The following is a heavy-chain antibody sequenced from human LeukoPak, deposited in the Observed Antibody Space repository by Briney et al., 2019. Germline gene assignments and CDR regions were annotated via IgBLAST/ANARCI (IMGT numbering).Heavy chain of an antibody. CDR1: VGSINSYY. V-gene: IGHV4-59*08. CDR3: TRGNYAGVFDY. Sequence: SVTLSLTCTVSVGSINSYYWSWIRQPPGKGLEWIGYIYYSGTTNYSPSLRSRVTISVDTSKNQFSLRLSSVTAADRAVYYCTRGNYAGVFDYWGQGLLVTVSS. CDR2: IYYSGTT. J-gene: IGHJ4*02. D-gene: IGHD3-16*01.